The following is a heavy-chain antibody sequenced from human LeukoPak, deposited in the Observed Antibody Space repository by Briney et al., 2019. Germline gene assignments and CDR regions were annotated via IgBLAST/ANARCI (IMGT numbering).Heavy chain of an antibody. CDR2: ISSSSSYI. CDR1: GFTFSSYS. Sequence: PGGSLRLSCAASGFTFSSYSRNWVRQAPGKGLEWVSSISSSSSYIYYADSVKGRFTISRDNAKNSLYLQMNSLRAEDTAVYYCARASSGTDDYWGQGTLVTVSS. V-gene: IGHV3-21*01. D-gene: IGHD3-22*01. CDR3: ARASSGTDDY. J-gene: IGHJ4*02.